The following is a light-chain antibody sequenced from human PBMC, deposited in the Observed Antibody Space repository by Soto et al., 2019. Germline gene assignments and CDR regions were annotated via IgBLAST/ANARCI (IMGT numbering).Light chain of an antibody. CDR2: RAS. Sequence: NVLTQSPGTLSLSPGERATLSCRASQSLSGNYLAWYQQKPGQAPRVLIYRASIRATGIPDRFSGSGSGTESTLTINSLQSEDFATYYCQQYYSFPQTFGQGTKVDIK. V-gene: IGKV3-20*01. J-gene: IGKJ1*01. CDR3: QQYYSFPQT. CDR1: QSLSGNY.